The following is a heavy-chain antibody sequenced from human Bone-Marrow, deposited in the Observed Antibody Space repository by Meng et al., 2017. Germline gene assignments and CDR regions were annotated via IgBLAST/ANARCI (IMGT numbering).Heavy chain of an antibody. V-gene: IGHV3-23*01. CDR2: MSGSGGSI. J-gene: IGHJ6*02. D-gene: IGHD5-18*01. CDR1: GFTFSSYA. Sequence: GESLKISCSGSGFTFSSYAMSWVRQAPGKGLEWGSGMSGSGGSIYYADSVKGRFPISRDNSKNMLYLQMNSLRGEETAVYYCEKVDRAMAIYYYYGMDVWGQGTTVTVSS. CDR3: EKVDRAMAIYYYYGMDV.